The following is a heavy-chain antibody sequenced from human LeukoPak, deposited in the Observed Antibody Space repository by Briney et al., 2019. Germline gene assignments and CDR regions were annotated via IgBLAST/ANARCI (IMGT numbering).Heavy chain of an antibody. V-gene: IGHV4-59*01. CDR1: GGSISSYY. CDR3: ARGVNIAAAKYAY. J-gene: IGHJ4*02. Sequence: SETLSLTCTVSGGSISSYYWSWIRQPPGKGLEWIGYIYYSGTTNYNPSLKSRVTISVDTSKNQFSLKLSSVTAADTAVYYCARGVNIAAAKYAYGGQEPLVTVPS. CDR2: IYYSGTT. D-gene: IGHD6-13*01.